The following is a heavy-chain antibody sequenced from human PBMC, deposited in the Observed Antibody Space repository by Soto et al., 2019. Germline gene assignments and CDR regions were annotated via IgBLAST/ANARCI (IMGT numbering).Heavy chain of an antibody. CDR1: GFTFSSHG. Sequence: QVQLVESGGGVVQPGTSLRLSCAASGFTFSSHGMHWVRQAPGKGLEWVAVVSNDGNTKYYADSVKGRLTLSRDNSKKTLSLQMNRLSSEDTAVYYCARDMTRLGASYGSGSYYRYYYYGMDVWGQGTTVTVSS. D-gene: IGHD3-10*01. V-gene: IGHV3-30*03. CDR3: ARDMTRLGASYGSGSYYRYYYYGMDV. J-gene: IGHJ6*02. CDR2: VSNDGNTK.